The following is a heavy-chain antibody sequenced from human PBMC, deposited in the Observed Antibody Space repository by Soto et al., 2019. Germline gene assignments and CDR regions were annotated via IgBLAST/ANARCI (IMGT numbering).Heavy chain of an antibody. Sequence: SETLSLTCTVSGGSISSGDYYWSWIRQPPGKGLEWIGYIYYSGSTYYNPSLKSRVTITVDTSKNQFSLKLSSVTAADTAVYYCASSYEEDYGMDVWGQGTTVTVSS. D-gene: IGHD5-12*01. CDR3: ASSYEEDYGMDV. CDR2: IYYSGST. CDR1: GGSISSGDYY. J-gene: IGHJ6*02. V-gene: IGHV4-30-4*01.